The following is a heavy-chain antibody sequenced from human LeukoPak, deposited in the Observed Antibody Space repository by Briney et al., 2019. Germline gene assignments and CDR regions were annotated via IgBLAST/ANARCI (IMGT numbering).Heavy chain of an antibody. CDR1: GGTFSSYA. CDR3: ASAHTTTVAAFDS. D-gene: IGHD6-19*01. Sequence: SVKVSCKASGGTFSSYAISWVRQAPGQGLEWMGGIIPIFGTANYALKFQDRVTITANKSTSTAYMYLSSLRSDDAAVYYCASAHTTTVAAFDSWGQGTLVTVSS. J-gene: IGHJ4*02. V-gene: IGHV1-69*06. CDR2: IIPIFGTA.